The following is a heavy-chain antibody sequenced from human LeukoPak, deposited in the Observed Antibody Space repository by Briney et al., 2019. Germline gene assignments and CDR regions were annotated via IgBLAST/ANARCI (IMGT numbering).Heavy chain of an antibody. D-gene: IGHD3-16*02. Sequence: ASVKVSCKASGYTFTGYYMHWVRQAPGQGLEWMGWINPNSGGTNYAQKFQGRVTMTRDTSISTAYMELSRLRSDDTAVYYCAKGLSSVRQGGTDYWGQGTLVTVSS. CDR3: AKGLSSVRQGGTDY. CDR1: GYTFTGYY. CDR2: INPNSGGT. J-gene: IGHJ4*02. V-gene: IGHV1-2*02.